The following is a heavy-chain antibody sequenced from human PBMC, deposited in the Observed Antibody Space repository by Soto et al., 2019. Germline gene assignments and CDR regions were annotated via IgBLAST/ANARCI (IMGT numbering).Heavy chain of an antibody. V-gene: IGHV1-69*13. CDR3: AGLSAGHSQLGY. Sequence: SVKVSCKASGGTFSSYAISWVRQAPGQGLEWMGGIIPIFGTANYAQKFQGRVTITADESTSTAYMELSSLRSEDTAVYYCAGLSAGHSQLGYCGKGTLVTVSS. CDR2: IIPIFGTA. CDR1: GGTFSSYA. D-gene: IGHD2-2*01. J-gene: IGHJ4*02.